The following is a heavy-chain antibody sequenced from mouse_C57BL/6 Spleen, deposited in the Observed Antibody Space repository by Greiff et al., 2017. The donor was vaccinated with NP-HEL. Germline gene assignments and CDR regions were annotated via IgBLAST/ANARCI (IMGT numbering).Heavy chain of an antibody. CDR1: GYSITSGYY. V-gene: IGHV3-6*01. CDR2: ISYDGSN. CDR3: AREGYGSRYFDV. Sequence: EVKLVESGPGLVKPSQSLSLTCSVTGYSITSGYYWNWIRQFPGNKLEWMGYISYDGSNNYNPSLKNRISITRDTSKNQFFLKVNPVTTEDTATYYCAREGYGSRYFDVWGTGTTVTVSS. D-gene: IGHD1-1*01. J-gene: IGHJ1*03.